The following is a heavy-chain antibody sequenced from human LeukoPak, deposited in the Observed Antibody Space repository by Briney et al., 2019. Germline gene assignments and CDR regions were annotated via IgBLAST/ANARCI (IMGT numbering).Heavy chain of an antibody. CDR2: INPNSGGT. V-gene: IGHV1-2*02. CDR1: GYTFTGYY. D-gene: IGHD5-18*01. Sequence: ASVKVSCKASGYTFTGYYMHWVRQAPGQGLEWMGWINPNSGGTNYAQKFQGRVTMTRDTSISTAYMELSRLRSDDTAVYCCARGGDVDTAMVSLYNWFDPWGQGTLVTVSS. CDR3: ARGGDVDTAMVSLYNWFDP. J-gene: IGHJ5*02.